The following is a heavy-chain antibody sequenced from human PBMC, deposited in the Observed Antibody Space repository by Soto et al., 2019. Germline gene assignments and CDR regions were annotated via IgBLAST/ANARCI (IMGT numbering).Heavy chain of an antibody. V-gene: IGHV3-23*01. CDR1: GFSFSSFA. J-gene: IGHJ4*02. Sequence: PGGALRLSCAASGFSFSSFALSWVRQSPGKGLEWVAAVSGRGGDTYYANSVKGRFTISRDNSQNTLFLQMNSLRAEDSAIYYYAKDPNYDFWSGFSAVYFDYWGQGTLVTVSS. D-gene: IGHD3-3*01. CDR3: AKDPNYDFWSGFSAVYFDY. CDR2: VSGRGGDT.